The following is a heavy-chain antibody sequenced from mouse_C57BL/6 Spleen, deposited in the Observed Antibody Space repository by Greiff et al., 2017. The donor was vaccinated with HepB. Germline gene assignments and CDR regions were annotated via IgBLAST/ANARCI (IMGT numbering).Heavy chain of an antibody. J-gene: IGHJ2*01. Sequence: QVQLQQPGAELVKPGASVKMSCKASGYTFTSYWITWVKQRPGQGLEWIGDIYPGSGSTNYNEKFKGKATLTVDTSSSTAYMQPSSLTSEDSAVYYCAREGITGTFGYWGQGTTLTVSS. CDR1: GYTFTSYW. V-gene: IGHV1-55*01. D-gene: IGHD4-1*01. CDR3: AREGITGTFGY. CDR2: IYPGSGST.